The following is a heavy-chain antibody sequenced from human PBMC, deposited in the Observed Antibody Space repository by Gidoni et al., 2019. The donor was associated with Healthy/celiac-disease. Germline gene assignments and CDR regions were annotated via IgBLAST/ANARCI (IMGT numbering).Heavy chain of an antibody. CDR2: ISSSSSYI. CDR1: GFTFSSYS. CDR3: ARDMVRGVNWFDP. J-gene: IGHJ5*02. Sequence: EVQLVESGGGLVTPGGSLRLSCAASGFTFSSYSMNWVRQAPGKGLEWVSSISSSSSYIYYADSVKGRFTISRDNAKNSLYLQMNSLRAEDTAVYYCARDMVRGVNWFDPWNQGTLVTVSS. V-gene: IGHV3-21*01. D-gene: IGHD3-10*01.